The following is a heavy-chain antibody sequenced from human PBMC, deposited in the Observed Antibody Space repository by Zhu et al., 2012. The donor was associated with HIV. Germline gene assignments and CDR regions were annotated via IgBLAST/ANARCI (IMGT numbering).Heavy chain of an antibody. Sequence: QVQLQESGPGLVKPSETLSLTCTVSGGTISSSSYFWAWIRQTPGKGLEWIGSIYYGGSTHYNPSLKSRLSISVDTSKNQFSLKLSSVTAADTALYHCAKTRTSGWYSYAFHVWGQRDKWSTVSS. CDR2: IYYGGST. D-gene: IGHD6-19*01. CDR1: GGTISSSSYF. CDR3: AKTRTSGWYSYAFHV. J-gene: IGHJ3*01. V-gene: IGHV4-39*01.